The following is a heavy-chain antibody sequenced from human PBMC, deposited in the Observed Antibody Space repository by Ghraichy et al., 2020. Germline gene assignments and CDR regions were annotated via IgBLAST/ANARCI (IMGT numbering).Heavy chain of an antibody. Sequence: GGSLRLSCAAFGFNFRYYWMTWVRQTPGKGLEWVANITEDGSGEYYVDPVKGRFTVSRDNTKNSLYLQMNSLRVEDTAVYYCARARSTDFEYWGQGTLVTVSS. CDR1: GFNFRYYW. CDR2: ITEDGSGE. J-gene: IGHJ4*02. CDR3: ARARSTDFEY. V-gene: IGHV3-7*03. D-gene: IGHD2-15*01.